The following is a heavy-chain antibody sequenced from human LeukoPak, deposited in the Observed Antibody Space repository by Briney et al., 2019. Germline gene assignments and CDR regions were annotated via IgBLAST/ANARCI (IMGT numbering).Heavy chain of an antibody. CDR1: GFTFSSYS. Sequence: GGSLRLSCAAPGFTFSSYSMNWVRQAPGKGLEWVSSISSSSSYIYYADSVKGRFTISRDNAKNSLYLQMNSLRAEDTAVYYCARDATRRDRGNGGFDPWGQGTLVTVSS. J-gene: IGHJ5*02. CDR2: ISSSSSYI. CDR3: ARDATRRDRGNGGFDP. D-gene: IGHD2-8*01. V-gene: IGHV3-21*01.